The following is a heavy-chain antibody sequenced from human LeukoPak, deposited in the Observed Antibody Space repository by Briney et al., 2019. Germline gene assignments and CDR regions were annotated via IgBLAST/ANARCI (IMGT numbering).Heavy chain of an antibody. CDR2: ISSSSSTL. J-gene: IGHJ4*02. Sequence: PGGSLRLSCAASGFTFSSYSMNWVRQAPGKGLEWVSYISSSSSTLYYADSVKGRFTISRDNAKNSLYLQMNSLRDEDTAVYYCARDPYDFWSGYSNFDYWGQGTLVTVSS. D-gene: IGHD3-3*01. CDR1: GFTFSSYS. CDR3: ARDPYDFWSGYSNFDY. V-gene: IGHV3-48*02.